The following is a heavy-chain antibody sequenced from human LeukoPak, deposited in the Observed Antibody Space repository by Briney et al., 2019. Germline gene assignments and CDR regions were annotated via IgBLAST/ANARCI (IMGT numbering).Heavy chain of an antibody. Sequence: PGRSLRLSCAASGFTFSSYGMHWVRQAPGKGLEWVAVISYDGSNKYYADSVKGRFTISRDNSKNTLYLQMNSLRAEDTAVYYCARLGFDPWGQGTLVTVSS. V-gene: IGHV3-30*03. CDR3: ARLGFDP. J-gene: IGHJ5*02. CDR2: ISYDGSNK. CDR1: GFTFSSYG.